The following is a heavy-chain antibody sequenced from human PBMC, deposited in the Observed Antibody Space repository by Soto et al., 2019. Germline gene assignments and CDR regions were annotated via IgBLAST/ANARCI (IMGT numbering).Heavy chain of an antibody. J-gene: IGHJ6*02. D-gene: IGHD6-13*01. CDR2: IIPIFGTA. CDR1: GGTFSSYA. Sequence: SVKVSCKASGGTFSSYAISWVRQAPGQGLEWMGGIIPIFGTANYAQKFQGRVTITADKSTSTAYMELSSLRSEDTAVYYCASFSAGYSSSWSRYGMDVWGQGTTVTVSS. CDR3: ASFSAGYSSSWSRYGMDV. V-gene: IGHV1-69*06.